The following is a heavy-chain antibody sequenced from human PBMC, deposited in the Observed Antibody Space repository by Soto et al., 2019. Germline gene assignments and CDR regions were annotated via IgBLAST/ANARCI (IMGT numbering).Heavy chain of an antibody. J-gene: IGHJ6*02. CDR2: ISSSGSTI. Sequence: LRLSCAASGFTFSDYYINWIRQAPGKGLEWVSYISSSGSTIYYADSVEGRFTVSRDNAKNSLYLQMNSLRAEDTAVYYCARPTIYYYYGMDVWGQGTTVTVSS. D-gene: IGHD2-2*01. CDR3: ARPTIYYYYGMDV. V-gene: IGHV3-11*04. CDR1: GFTFSDYY.